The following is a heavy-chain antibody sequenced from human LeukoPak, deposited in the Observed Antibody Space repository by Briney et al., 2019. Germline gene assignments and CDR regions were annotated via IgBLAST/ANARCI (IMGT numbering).Heavy chain of an antibody. CDR2: ISSTSSYI. CDR1: GLTFSSYS. CDR3: ARDSIAAAGIMAYGMDV. D-gene: IGHD6-13*01. Sequence: GGSLRLSCAASGLTFSSYSMNWVRQAPGKGLEWVSCISSTSSYIYYADSVKGRFTISRDNAKNSLYLQMNSLRAEDTAVYYCARDSIAAAGIMAYGMDVWGQGTTVTVSS. J-gene: IGHJ6*02. V-gene: IGHV3-21*01.